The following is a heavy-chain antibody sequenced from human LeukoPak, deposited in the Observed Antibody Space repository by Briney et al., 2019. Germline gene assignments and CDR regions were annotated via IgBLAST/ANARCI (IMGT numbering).Heavy chain of an antibody. V-gene: IGHV1-8*02. Sequence: PLASVKVSCKASGGTFSSYAINWVRQATGQGLEWMGWMNPNSGNTGYAQKFQGRVTMTRNTSISTAYMELSSLRSEDTAVYYCAASSGIAVAGVDYWGQGTLVTVSS. J-gene: IGHJ4*02. CDR3: AASSGIAVAGVDY. CDR2: MNPNSGNT. CDR1: GGTFSSYA. D-gene: IGHD6-19*01.